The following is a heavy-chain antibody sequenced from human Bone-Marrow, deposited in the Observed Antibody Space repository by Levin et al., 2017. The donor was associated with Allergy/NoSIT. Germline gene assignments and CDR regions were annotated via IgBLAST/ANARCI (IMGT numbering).Heavy chain of an antibody. V-gene: IGHV3-74*01. CDR1: EFTSSNYW. CDR3: TRGVSGNDGNFDL. Sequence: GGSLRLSCAASEFTSSNYWMHWVRQAPGEGLVWVSRIKPDGSSTNYADSVQGRFTISRNNAENTLYLQMNSLRAEDTAVYYCTRGVSGNDGNFDLWGRGTLVTVSS. CDR2: IKPDGSST. J-gene: IGHJ2*01. D-gene: IGHD1-1*01.